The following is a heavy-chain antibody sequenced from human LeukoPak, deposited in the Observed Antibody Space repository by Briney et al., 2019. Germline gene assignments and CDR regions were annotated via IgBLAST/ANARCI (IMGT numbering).Heavy chain of an antibody. D-gene: IGHD3-9*01. CDR2: IYHSGST. V-gene: IGHV4-4*02. Sequence: SGTLSLTCAVSGGSISSNNWWSWVRQSPGKGLEWIGEIYHSGSTNYNPSLKSRVTVSVDKSKNQFSLKLSSVTAADTAVYYCARDHYYDIVTGYYSVDHYYGMDVWGQGTTVTVSS. CDR3: ARDHYYDIVTGYYSVDHYYGMDV. J-gene: IGHJ6*02. CDR1: GGSISSNNW.